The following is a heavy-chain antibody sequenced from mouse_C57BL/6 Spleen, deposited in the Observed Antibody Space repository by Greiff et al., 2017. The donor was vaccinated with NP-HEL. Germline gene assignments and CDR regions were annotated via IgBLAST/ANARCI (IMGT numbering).Heavy chain of an antibody. V-gene: IGHV2-2*01. J-gene: IGHJ1*03. CDR3: ARNPYGSGYWYFDV. CDR1: GFSLTSYG. D-gene: IGHD1-1*01. Sequence: VQLKQSGPGLVQPSQSLSITCTVSGFSLTSYGVHWVRQSPGKGLEWLGVIWSGGSTDYNAAFISRLSISKDNSKSQVFFKMNSLQADDTAIYYCARNPYGSGYWYFDVWGTGTTVTVSS. CDR2: IWSGGST.